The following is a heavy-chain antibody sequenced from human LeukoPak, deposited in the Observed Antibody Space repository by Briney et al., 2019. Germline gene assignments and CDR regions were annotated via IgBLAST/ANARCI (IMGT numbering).Heavy chain of an antibody. CDR1: GYSFTSYW. J-gene: IGHJ3*02. V-gene: IGHV5-51*01. Sequence: GESLKISCKGSGYSFTSYWIGWVRQMPGKGLEWMGIIYPGDSDTRYSPSFQGQVTISADKSISTAYLQWSSLKASDTAMYYCARRSLKDTAMVRDAFDIWGQGTMVAVSS. CDR3: ARRSLKDTAMVRDAFDI. CDR2: IYPGDSDT. D-gene: IGHD5-18*01.